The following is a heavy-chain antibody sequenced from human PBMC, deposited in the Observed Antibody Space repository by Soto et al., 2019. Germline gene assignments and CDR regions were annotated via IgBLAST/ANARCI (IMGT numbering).Heavy chain of an antibody. CDR3: ARRTPAPDSSGWYYFDY. CDR2: IIPIFGTA. Sequence: ASVKVSCKASGGTFSSYAISWVRQAPGQGLEWMGGIIPIFGTANYAQKFQGRVTITADESTSTAYMELGSLRSEDTAVYYCARRTPAPDSSGWYYFDYWGQGTLVTVSS. V-gene: IGHV1-69*13. J-gene: IGHJ4*02. D-gene: IGHD6-19*01. CDR1: GGTFSSYA.